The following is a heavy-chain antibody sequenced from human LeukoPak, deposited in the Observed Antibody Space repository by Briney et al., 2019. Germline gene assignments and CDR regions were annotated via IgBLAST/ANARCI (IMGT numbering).Heavy chain of an antibody. V-gene: IGHV3-53*01. CDR2: LYSGGNT. Sequence: PGGSLRLSCAASGFIVSSNYKSWVRQAPGKGLEWVSILYSGGNTYYADSVKGRFIISRDNSNNTLYLQMNSLRTEDTAVYYCARVGITLFGVVILWGQGTLVTVSS. J-gene: IGHJ4*02. D-gene: IGHD3-3*01. CDR1: GFIVSSNY. CDR3: ARVGITLFGVVIL.